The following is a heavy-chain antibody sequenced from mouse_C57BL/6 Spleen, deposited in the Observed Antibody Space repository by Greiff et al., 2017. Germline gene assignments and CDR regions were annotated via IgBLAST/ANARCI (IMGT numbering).Heavy chain of an antibody. D-gene: IGHD1-1*01. CDR2: ISDGGSYT. Sequence: EVKVVESGGGLVKPGGSLKLSCAASGFTFSSYAMSWVRQTPEKRLEWVATISDGGSYTYYPDNVKGRFTISRDNAKNNLYLQMSHLKSEDTAMYYCARGKYYGSSYWYFDVWGTGTTVTVSS. CDR1: GFTFSSYA. CDR3: ARGKYYGSSYWYFDV. J-gene: IGHJ1*03. V-gene: IGHV5-4*03.